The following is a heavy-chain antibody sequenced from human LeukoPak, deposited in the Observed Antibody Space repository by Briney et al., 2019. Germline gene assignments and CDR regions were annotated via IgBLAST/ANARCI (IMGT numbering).Heavy chain of an antibody. V-gene: IGHV1-2*02. J-gene: IGHJ5*02. D-gene: IGHD5-12*01. CDR1: GYTFTGYY. CDR2: INPNSGGT. Sequence: ASVKVSCKASGYTFTGYYMHWVRQAHGQGLEWMGWINPNSGGTNYAQKFQGRVTMTRDTSISTAYMELSRLRSDDTAVYYCARDCSGYDSGWFDPWGQGTLVTVSS. CDR3: ARDCSGYDSGWFDP.